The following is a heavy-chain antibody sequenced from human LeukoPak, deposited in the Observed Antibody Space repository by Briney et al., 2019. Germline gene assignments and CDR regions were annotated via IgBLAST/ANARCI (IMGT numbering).Heavy chain of an antibody. D-gene: IGHD6-19*01. J-gene: IGHJ4*02. CDR1: GFTFSSYG. V-gene: IGHV3-33*01. CDR2: IWYDGSNK. Sequence: GGSLRLSCAASGFTFSSYGMHWVRQAPGKGLEWVAVIWYDGSNKHYADSVKGRFTISRDNSKNTLYMEVNSLRAEDTAVYYCAREGGRTVAGTFDNWGQGTLVTVSS. CDR3: AREGGRTVAGTFDN.